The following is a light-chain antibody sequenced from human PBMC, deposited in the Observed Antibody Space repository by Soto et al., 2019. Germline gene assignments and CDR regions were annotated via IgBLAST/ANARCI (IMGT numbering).Light chain of an antibody. CDR3: QQYNSYSLT. CDR2: DAS. V-gene: IGKV1-5*01. CDR1: QSISSW. Sequence: DSQMTQSPCTLSASVGDRVTITCRASQSISSWLAWYQQKPGKAPKLLIYDASSLESGVPSRFSGSGSGTEFTLTISSLQPDDFASYYCQQYNSYSLTIGQGTKLEIK. J-gene: IGKJ2*01.